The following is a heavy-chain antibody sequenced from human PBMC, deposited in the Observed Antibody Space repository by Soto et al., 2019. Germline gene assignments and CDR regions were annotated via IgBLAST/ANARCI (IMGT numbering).Heavy chain of an antibody. CDR3: ANCCGGTWYSRIHY. Sequence: EVQLLESGGGLVQPGGSLRLSCAASGFTFSSYAMSWVRQAPGKGLEWVSGISDSGGSTYYADSVKGRFTISRDNSKNTLYVQMNSLRAEDTAVYYCANCCGGTWYSRIHYWGQGTRVTVSS. CDR2: ISDSGGST. J-gene: IGHJ4*02. D-gene: IGHD2-15*01. CDR1: GFTFSSYA. V-gene: IGHV3-23*01.